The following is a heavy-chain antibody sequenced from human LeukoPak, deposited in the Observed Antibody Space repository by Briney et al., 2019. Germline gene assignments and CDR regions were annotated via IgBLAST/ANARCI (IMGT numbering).Heavy chain of an antibody. CDR2: IWYDGSKK. Sequence: GGSLRLSCAASGFSFSSSGMHWVRQAPGKGLEWVAVIWYDGSKKYSADSVKGRFTISRDNSKNTLYLQMDSLRAEDTAVYYCARYNSGTVDYWGQGTLVTVSS. V-gene: IGHV3-33*01. CDR3: ARYNSGTVDY. D-gene: IGHD1-1*01. CDR1: GFSFSSSG. J-gene: IGHJ4*02.